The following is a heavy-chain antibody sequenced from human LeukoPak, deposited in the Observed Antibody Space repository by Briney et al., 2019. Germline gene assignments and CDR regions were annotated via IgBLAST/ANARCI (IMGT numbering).Heavy chain of an antibody. CDR3: ARHYCDSSGYYYNYYYGMDV. CDR1: GFTFDDYA. CDR2: ISWNSGSI. J-gene: IGHJ6*02. D-gene: IGHD3-22*01. V-gene: IGHV3-9*01. Sequence: PGGSLRLSCAASGFTFDDYAMHWVRQAPGKGLEWVSGISWNSGSIGYADSVKGRFTISRDNAKNSLYLQMNSLRAEDTALYYCARHYCDSSGYYYNYYYGMDVWGQGTTVTVSS.